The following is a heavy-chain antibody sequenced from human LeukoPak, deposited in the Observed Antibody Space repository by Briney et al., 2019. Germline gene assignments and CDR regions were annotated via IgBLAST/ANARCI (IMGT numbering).Heavy chain of an antibody. J-gene: IGHJ4*02. CDR2: ISGSGDTT. CDR3: AKDRWTSGTPSFDC. V-gene: IGHV3-23*01. D-gene: IGHD1-26*01. CDR1: GLTFSDYP. Sequence: GGSLRLSCAASGLTFSDYPMSWVRQTPEKGLEWVSGISGSGDTTYYADSVKGRFAISRDNFKNALYLQMNSLRVEDTAVYYCAKDRWTSGTPSFDCWGQGTLVTVSS.